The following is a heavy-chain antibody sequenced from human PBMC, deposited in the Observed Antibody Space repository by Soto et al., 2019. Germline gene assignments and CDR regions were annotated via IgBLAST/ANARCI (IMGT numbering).Heavy chain of an antibody. CDR2: ISGSGGST. J-gene: IGHJ6*03. CDR1: GFTFRGYA. CDR3: AKAPLYSSTSNLYYYYYMDV. Sequence: GGSLRLSCAASGFTFRGYAMSWVRQAPGKGLEWVSAISGSGGSTYYADSVKGRFTISRDNSKNALSLQMNSLRAEDTAVYYCAKAPLYSSTSNLYYYYYMDVWGKGTTVTVSS. D-gene: IGHD6-13*01. V-gene: IGHV3-23*01.